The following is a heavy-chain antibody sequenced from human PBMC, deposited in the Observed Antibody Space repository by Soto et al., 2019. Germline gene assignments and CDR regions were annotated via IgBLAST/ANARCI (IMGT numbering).Heavy chain of an antibody. CDR3: ARSVAVPGAHIDY. J-gene: IGHJ4*02. D-gene: IGHD6-19*01. CDR2: VYYTGST. Sequence: SETLSLTCSVSGGSIGGSYWSWIRQSPGKGLEWLGYVYYTGSTNYSPSLRGRVSISVDTSKNEFSLRLSSVTAADTAVYFCARSVAVPGAHIDYWGQGTQVTVSS. CDR1: GGSIGGSY. V-gene: IGHV4-59*01.